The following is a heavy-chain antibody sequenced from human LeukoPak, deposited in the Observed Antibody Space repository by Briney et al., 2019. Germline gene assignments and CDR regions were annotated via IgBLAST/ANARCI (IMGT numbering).Heavy chain of an antibody. Sequence: PGGSLRLSCAASGFTFSSYWMHWVRQAPGKGLVWVSRIKSDGTSTSYADSVKGRFTISRDNAKNTLYLRMNSLRAEDTAVYYCTTRSTVSDFDYWGQGTLVTVSS. CDR2: IKSDGTST. D-gene: IGHD4-17*01. CDR3: TTRSTVSDFDY. V-gene: IGHV3-74*01. J-gene: IGHJ4*02. CDR1: GFTFSSYW.